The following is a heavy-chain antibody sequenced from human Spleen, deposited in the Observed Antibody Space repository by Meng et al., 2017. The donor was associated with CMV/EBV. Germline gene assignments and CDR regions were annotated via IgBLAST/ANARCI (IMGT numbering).Heavy chain of an antibody. V-gene: IGHV1-8*01. J-gene: IGHJ4*02. Sequence: KTSGYAFTSYDINWVRQATGQGLEWMGWMNPNSGYTAYAQKFQGRVTMTRNTSISTAFMELSSLTSEDTAVYYCAREVRTRGKDHFDFWGQGTLVTVSS. CDR1: GYAFTSYD. CDR3: AREVRTRGKDHFDF. CDR2: MNPNSGYT. D-gene: IGHD2-21*01.